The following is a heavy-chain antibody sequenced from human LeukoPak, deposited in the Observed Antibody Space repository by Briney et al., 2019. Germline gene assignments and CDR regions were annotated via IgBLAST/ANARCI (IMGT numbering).Heavy chain of an antibody. Sequence: GGSLRLSCAASGFTFSSYSMNWVRQTPGKGLEWVANIKQDGSEKYYADSVKGRFTISRDNTKNSLSLQMNSLRAEDTAVYYCARAGSNWNYVYWGQGTLVTVSS. J-gene: IGHJ4*02. CDR2: IKQDGSEK. CDR1: GFTFSSYS. CDR3: ARAGSNWNYVY. V-gene: IGHV3-7*01. D-gene: IGHD1-7*01.